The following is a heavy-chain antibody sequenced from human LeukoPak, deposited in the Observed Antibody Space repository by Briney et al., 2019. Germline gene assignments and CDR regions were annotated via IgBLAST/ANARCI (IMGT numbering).Heavy chain of an antibody. D-gene: IGHD1-1*01. CDR3: ARSRTPFYYYGMHV. CDR1: GYLFTDYY. V-gene: IGHV1-2*02. J-gene: IGHJ6*02. Sequence: ASVKVSCKASGYLFTDYYVHWIRQAPRQGLEWMGWIDPNSGGTHHAVNFQGRATMTRDTSISTVYMDLSSLRSDDTGLYYCARSRTPFYYYGMHVWGLGTSVTVSS. CDR2: IDPNSGGT.